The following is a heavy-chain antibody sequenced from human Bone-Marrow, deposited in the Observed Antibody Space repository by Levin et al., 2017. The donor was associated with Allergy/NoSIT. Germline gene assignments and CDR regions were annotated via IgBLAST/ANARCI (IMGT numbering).Heavy chain of an antibody. Sequence: SETLSLTCSVSGGSVSSGSYYWSWIRQPPGKGLEWIGYIYYSGSTNYNPSLKSRVTISVDTSKNQFSLKLSSVTAADTAVYYCARGAYCSSTSCYGADYYMDVWGKGTTVTVSS. CDR1: GGSVSSGSYY. V-gene: IGHV4-61*01. J-gene: IGHJ6*03. CDR3: ARGAYCSSTSCYGADYYMDV. D-gene: IGHD2-2*01. CDR2: IYYSGST.